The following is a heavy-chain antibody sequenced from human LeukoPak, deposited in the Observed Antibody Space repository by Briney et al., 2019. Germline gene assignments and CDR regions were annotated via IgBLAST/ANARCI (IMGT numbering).Heavy chain of an antibody. J-gene: IGHJ5*02. CDR2: INPNSGGT. D-gene: IGHD2-2*01. CDR3: ARDLGCSSTSCYHLNWFDP. Sequence: ASVKVSCKASGYTFTGYYMHWVRQAPGQGLEWMGWINPNSGGTNYAQKFKGRVTMTRDTSISTAYLELSRLRSDDTAVYYCARDLGCSSTSCYHLNWFDPWGQGTLVTVSS. CDR1: GYTFTGYY. V-gene: IGHV1-2*02.